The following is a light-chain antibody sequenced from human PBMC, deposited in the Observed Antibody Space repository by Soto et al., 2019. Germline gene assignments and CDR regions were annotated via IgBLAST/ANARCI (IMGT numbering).Light chain of an antibody. CDR3: GTWDTSLSGGV. CDR2: DND. J-gene: IGLJ3*02. CDR1: NSNIGNNY. Sequence: QSVLTQPPSVSAAPGQKVTISCSGSNSNIGNNYVSWYQHLPGTAPKLLIYDNDKRPSAIPDRFSGSKSGTSATLDITGLQTGDEADYYCGTWDTSLSGGVFGGGTK. V-gene: IGLV1-51*01.